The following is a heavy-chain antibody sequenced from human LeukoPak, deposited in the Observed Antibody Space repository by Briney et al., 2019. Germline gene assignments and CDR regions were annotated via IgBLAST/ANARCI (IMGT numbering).Heavy chain of an antibody. J-gene: IGHJ4*02. V-gene: IGHV3-48*04. CDR1: GFTFSSHA. CDR2: ISSSGSTI. Sequence: PGGSLRLSCVASGFTFSSHAMNWVRQAPGKGLEWVSYISSSGSTIYYADSVKGRFTISRDNAKNSLYLQMNSLRAEDTAVYYCALGELSFDYWGQGTLVTVSS. D-gene: IGHD3-10*01. CDR3: ALGELSFDY.